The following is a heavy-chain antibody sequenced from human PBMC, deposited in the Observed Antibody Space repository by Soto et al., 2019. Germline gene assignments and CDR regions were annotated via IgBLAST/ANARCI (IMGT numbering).Heavy chain of an antibody. V-gene: IGHV5-10-1*01. Sequence: PGESLKISCKGSGYSFTSYWISWVRQMPGKGLEWMGRIDPSDSYTNYSPSFQGHVTISADKSISTAYLQWSSLKASDTAMYYCAIQSSSWQRTKLNAFDIWGQGTMVTVSS. D-gene: IGHD6-13*01. CDR2: IDPSDSYT. CDR3: AIQSSSWQRTKLNAFDI. CDR1: GYSFTSYW. J-gene: IGHJ3*02.